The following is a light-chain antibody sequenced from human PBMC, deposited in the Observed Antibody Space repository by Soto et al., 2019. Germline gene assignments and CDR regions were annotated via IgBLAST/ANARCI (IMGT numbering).Light chain of an antibody. CDR1: SSNIGAGYH. J-gene: IGLJ2*01. CDR3: QSYDINLNNGEV. V-gene: IGLV1-40*01. CDR2: DNI. Sequence: QSVLTQPPSVSGAPGQRVTISCTGSSSNIGAGYHVHWYQQLPGRAPRLLIYDNINRPSGVPDRFSGSKSGTSASLAITGLQAEDEADYYCQSYDINLNNGEVFGGGTQLTVL.